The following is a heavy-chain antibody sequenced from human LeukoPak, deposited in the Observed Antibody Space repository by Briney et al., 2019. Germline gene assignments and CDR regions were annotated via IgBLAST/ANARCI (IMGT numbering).Heavy chain of an antibody. CDR2: INTDGSST. V-gene: IGHV3-74*01. CDR1: GFTFNSYW. D-gene: IGHD2-15*01. CDR3: AKQLGYCSDGSCYFPY. J-gene: IGHJ4*02. Sequence: GGSLRLSCAASGFTFNSYWMHWVRQAPGKGLLWVSRINTDGSSTHYADSVKGRLTISRDNAKNMLYLQMNGLRAEDTAVYYCAKQLGYCSDGSCYFPYWGQGTLVTVSS.